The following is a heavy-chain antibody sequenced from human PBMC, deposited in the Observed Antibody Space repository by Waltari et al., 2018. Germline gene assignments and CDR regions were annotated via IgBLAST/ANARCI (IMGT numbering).Heavy chain of an antibody. CDR1: GYMFRNFG. J-gene: IGHJ5*02. CDR3: ARDRRDDNNSVRWLDP. D-gene: IGHD1-1*01. Sequence: QIQLVQSGGEVKKPGASVNVSCKASGYMFRNFGIFWVRQAPGQVLEYMGWISAYNGNTNYAQNFQGRLTLTTDTSASTAHMELSSLTSDDTAVYFCARDRRDDNNSVRWLDPWGQGTLVTVSS. V-gene: IGHV1-18*01. CDR2: ISAYNGNT.